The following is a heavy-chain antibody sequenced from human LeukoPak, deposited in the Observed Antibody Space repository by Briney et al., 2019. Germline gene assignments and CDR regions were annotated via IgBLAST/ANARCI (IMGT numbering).Heavy chain of an antibody. Sequence: ASMKISCKASGYSFSNFHINWVRQASGQGLEWIGWMSPKTGDRGYALKFQGRVTMTSDTSEGTVYMEVHSLTSDDSAVYYCARTPPKGDIDTWGQGTMVTVSS. CDR1: GYSFSNFH. CDR2: MSPKTGDR. CDR3: ARTPPKGDIDT. D-gene: IGHD2-21*02. J-gene: IGHJ5*02. V-gene: IGHV1-8*01.